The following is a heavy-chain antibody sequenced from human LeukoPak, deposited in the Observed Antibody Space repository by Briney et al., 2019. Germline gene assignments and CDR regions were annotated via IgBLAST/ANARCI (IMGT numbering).Heavy chain of an antibody. J-gene: IGHJ6*03. CDR3: ARETSRDDFLTGSFYYYFMDV. D-gene: IGHD3-9*01. CDR2: ISSSGRTI. Sequence: GGSLRLSCAGSGFTFSTYSMNWVRQPPGKGVEGVSYISSSGRTIYYADSVKGRITISRDNARNSLYLQMTSLRAEDTAVYYCARETSRDDFLTGSFYYYFMDVWGKGTTVTVSS. V-gene: IGHV3-48*04. CDR1: GFTFSTYS.